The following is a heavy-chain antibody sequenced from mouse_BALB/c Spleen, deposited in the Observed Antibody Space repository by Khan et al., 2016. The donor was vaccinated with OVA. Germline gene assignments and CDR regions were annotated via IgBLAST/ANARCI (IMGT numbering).Heavy chain of an antibody. CDR3: TRSDYGTFAY. D-gene: IGHD2-1*01. J-gene: IGHJ3*01. Sequence: QIQLVQSGAELVKPGASVRLSCKASGYTFTSYYLYWVKQRPGQGLEWIGDINPSNGGTNFNEKFKSKATLTVDKSSSTAYMQLSSLTSEDSAVYYCTRSDYGTFAYWGQGTLVTVSA. V-gene: IGHV1S81*02. CDR2: INPSNGGT. CDR1: GYTFTSYY.